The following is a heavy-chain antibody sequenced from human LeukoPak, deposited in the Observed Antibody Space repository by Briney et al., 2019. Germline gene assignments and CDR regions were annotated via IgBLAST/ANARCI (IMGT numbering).Heavy chain of an antibody. V-gene: IGHV1-69*05. D-gene: IGHD3-22*01. CDR2: IIPIFGTA. CDR1: GGTFSSYA. Sequence: ASVKVSCKASGGTFSSYAISWVRQAPGQGLEWMGGIIPIFGTANYAQKFQGRVTITTDESTSTAYMELSSLRSEDTAVYYCASGPYYDSSGYYGYYYYYMDVWGKGTTVTVSS. J-gene: IGHJ6*03. CDR3: ASGPYYDSSGYYGYYYYYMDV.